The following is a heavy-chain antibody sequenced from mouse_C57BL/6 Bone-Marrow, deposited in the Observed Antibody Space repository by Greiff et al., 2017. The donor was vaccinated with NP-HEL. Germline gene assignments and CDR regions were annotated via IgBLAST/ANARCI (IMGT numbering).Heavy chain of an antibody. J-gene: IGHJ1*03. V-gene: IGHV10-1*01. D-gene: IGHD2-2*01. Sequence: EVHLVESGGGLVQPKGSLKLSCAASGFSFNTYAMNWVRQAPGKGLEWVARIRSKSNNYATYYADSVKDRFTISRDDSESMLYLQMNNLKTEDTAMYYCVGAGVTTYFDVWGTGTTVTVSS. CDR2: IRSKSNNYAT. CDR1: GFSFNTYA. CDR3: VGAGVTTYFDV.